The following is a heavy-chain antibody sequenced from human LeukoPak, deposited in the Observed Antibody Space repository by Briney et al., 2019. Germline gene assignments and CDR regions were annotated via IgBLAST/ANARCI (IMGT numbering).Heavy chain of an antibody. CDR3: ARDRAGAQSWVALDP. J-gene: IGHJ5*02. V-gene: IGHV3-66*02. CDR1: GFTVSNDY. D-gene: IGHD3-10*01. CDR2: IYGDGTT. Sequence: QSGGSLRLSRAASGFTVSNDYMAWVRQAPGRGLEWVSLIYGDGTTFHTDSVKGRFTISRDNFKNTLYLQMSSLRPEDTALYYCARDRAGAQSWVALDPWGQGTLVTVSS.